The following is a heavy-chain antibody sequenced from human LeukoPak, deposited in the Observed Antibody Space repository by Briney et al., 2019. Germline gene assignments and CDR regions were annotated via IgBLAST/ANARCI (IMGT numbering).Heavy chain of an antibody. CDR2: ISASGSAT. D-gene: IGHD3-16*01. J-gene: IGHJ6*02. V-gene: IGHV3-23*01. CDR3: VPRSGGMDV. Sequence: PGGSLRLSCAASGFIFSNYGMNWVRQAPGKGLEWVAAISASGSATSYADSVRGRFTISRDNSKSTTYLQMNSLRAEDTAVYYCVPRSGGMDVWGQGTTVIVSS. CDR1: GFIFSNYG.